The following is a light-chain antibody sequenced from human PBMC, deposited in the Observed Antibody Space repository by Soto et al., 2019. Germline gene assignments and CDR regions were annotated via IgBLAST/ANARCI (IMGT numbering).Light chain of an antibody. J-gene: IGKJ4*01. CDR3: QHYNTQSIT. CDR2: AAS. V-gene: IGKV1-5*01. Sequence: DIQLIQSPATLSASVVDRITITCRASENIFKFLAWYQQRSGRAPNLLIYAASDLETGVPSRFSGRGSETEFTLTIDSLQPDDSATYYCQHYNTQSITFGGGTKVDVK. CDR1: ENIFKF.